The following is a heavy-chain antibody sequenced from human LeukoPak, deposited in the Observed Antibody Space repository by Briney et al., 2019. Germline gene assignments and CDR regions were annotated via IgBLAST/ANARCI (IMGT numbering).Heavy chain of an antibody. CDR3: ATSGEVVPAAIGYYYGMDV. Sequence: SETLSLTCTVSGGSISSYYWSWIRQPPGKGLEWIGYIYYSGSTNYNPSLKSRVTISVDTSKNQFSLKLSSVTAADTAVYYCATSGEVVPAAIGYYYGMDVWGQGTTVTVSS. J-gene: IGHJ6*02. V-gene: IGHV4-59*08. D-gene: IGHD2-2*01. CDR2: IYYSGST. CDR1: GGSISSYY.